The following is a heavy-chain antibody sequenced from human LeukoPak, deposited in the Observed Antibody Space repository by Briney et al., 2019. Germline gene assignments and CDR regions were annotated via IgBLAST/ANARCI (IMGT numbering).Heavy chain of an antibody. V-gene: IGHV1-69*02. J-gene: IGHJ6*02. Sequence: GSSVTVSCKASGGTFNIYTISWVRQAPGQGLEWMGRIIPILNITDYTQNFQGRVTLTADKSTSTAYMELATLRSGDTAVYYCAKDGVVVVATSVYYYYYGMDVWGQGTTVTVSS. CDR2: IIPILNIT. CDR3: AKDGVVVVATSVYYYYYGMDV. D-gene: IGHD2-2*01. CDR1: GGTFNIYT.